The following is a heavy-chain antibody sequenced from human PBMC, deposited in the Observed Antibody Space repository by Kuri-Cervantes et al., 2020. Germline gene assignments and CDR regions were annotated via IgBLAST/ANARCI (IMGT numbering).Heavy chain of an antibody. CDR3: ARRDYYYGMDV. CDR2: ISYDGSNK. J-gene: IGHJ6*02. CDR1: GFTSSSYA. Sequence: LSLTCAASGFTSSSYAMHWVRQAPGKGLEWVAVISYDGSNKYYADSVKGRFTISRDNSKNTLYLQMNSLRAEDTAVYYCARRDYYYGMDVWGQGTTVTVSS. V-gene: IGHV3-30-3*01.